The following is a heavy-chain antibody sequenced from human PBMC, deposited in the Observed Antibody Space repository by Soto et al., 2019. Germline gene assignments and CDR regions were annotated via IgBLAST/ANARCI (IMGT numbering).Heavy chain of an antibody. CDR1: GGSISSGGYS. D-gene: IGHD3-9*01. J-gene: IGHJ5*02. V-gene: IGHV4-30-2*01. Sequence: PSETLSLTCAVSGGSISSGGYSWSWIRQPPGKGLEWIGYIYHSGSTYYNPSLKSRVTISVDRSKNQFSLKLSSVTAADTAVYYCARSYSDILTGPNWFDPWGQGTLVTVSS. CDR2: IYHSGST. CDR3: ARSYSDILTGPNWFDP.